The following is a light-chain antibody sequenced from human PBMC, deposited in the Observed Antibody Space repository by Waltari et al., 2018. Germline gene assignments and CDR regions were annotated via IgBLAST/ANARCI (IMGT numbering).Light chain of an antibody. J-gene: IGKJ1*01. CDR3: QKYGTLPAT. V-gene: IGKV3-20*01. CDR1: QSVSRT. Sequence: EIVLTQSPGTLSLSPGERATLSCRASQSVSRTLAWYQQKPGQAPRLLIYDASTRATGIPDRCSGSGFGTDFSLTISRLEPEDVAVYYCQKYGTLPATFGQGTTVEIK. CDR2: DAS.